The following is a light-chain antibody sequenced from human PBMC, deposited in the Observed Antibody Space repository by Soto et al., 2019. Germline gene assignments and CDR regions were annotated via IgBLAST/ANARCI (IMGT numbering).Light chain of an antibody. Sequence: DIQMTQSPPSLSASVGDRVTITCRASQDIRNYLVWYQQKPGKVPKLLIYAASTLRSGVPSRFSGSGSGTDFTLTISALQPEDVASYYCQKYNNAIWTFGQGTKVEI. J-gene: IGKJ1*01. CDR2: AAS. CDR1: QDIRNY. CDR3: QKYNNAIWT. V-gene: IGKV1-27*01.